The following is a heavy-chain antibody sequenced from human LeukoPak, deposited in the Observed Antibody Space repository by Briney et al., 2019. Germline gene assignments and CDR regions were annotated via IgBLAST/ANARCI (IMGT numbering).Heavy chain of an antibody. V-gene: IGHV4-59*08. D-gene: IGHD3-22*01. Sequence: SETLSLTCIVSGDSINGYYWTWIRQPPGKGLEWIGNIYHNGNTNYNPSLKSRVTISVDTSKNQFSLRLTSVTATDTAIYYCARLGGYYDYWGQGTLVTVSS. CDR2: IYHNGNT. CDR1: GDSINGYY. J-gene: IGHJ4*02. CDR3: ARLGGYYDY.